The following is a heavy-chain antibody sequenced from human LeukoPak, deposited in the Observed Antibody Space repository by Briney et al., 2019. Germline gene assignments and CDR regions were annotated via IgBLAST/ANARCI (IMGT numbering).Heavy chain of an antibody. J-gene: IGHJ4*02. CDR3: ARIKSSGYYYGLDY. CDR1: GFTFSSYE. CDR2: ISSSGSTF. V-gene: IGHV3-48*03. Sequence: PGGSLRLSCAASGFTFSSYEMNWVRQAPGKGLEWVSYISSSGSTFYYADSVKGRFTISRDNAKNSLYLQMNSLRAEDTAVYYCARIKSSGYYYGLDYWGQGTLVTVSA. D-gene: IGHD3-22*01.